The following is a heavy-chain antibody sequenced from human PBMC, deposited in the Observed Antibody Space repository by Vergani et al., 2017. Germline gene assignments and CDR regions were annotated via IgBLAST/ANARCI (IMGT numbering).Heavy chain of an antibody. Sequence: EVQLVESGGGLVQPGRSLRLSCAASGFTFDDYALNWVRQAPGKGLEWVSGISWNSGSIGYADSVKGRFTISSDNAKNSLYLQMNSLRAEDTALYYGAKDMKPSGSDGGYFDYWGQGTLVTVSS. V-gene: IGHV3-9*01. J-gene: IGHJ4*02. CDR1: GFTFDDYA. D-gene: IGHD1-26*01. CDR3: AKDMKPSGSDGGYFDY. CDR2: ISWNSGSI.